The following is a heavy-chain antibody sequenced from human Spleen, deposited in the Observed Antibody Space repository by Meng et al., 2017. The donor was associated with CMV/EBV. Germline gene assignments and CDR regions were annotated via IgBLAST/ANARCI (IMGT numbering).Heavy chain of an antibody. CDR2: ISAYNGNT. CDR1: GYTFTSYG. CDR3: ARTIFGVVTSDYYYYYGMDV. V-gene: IGHV1-18*01. D-gene: IGHD3-3*01. Sequence: ASVKVSCKASGYTFTSYGISWVRQAPGQGLEWMGWISAYNGNTNYAQKLQGRVTMTTDTSTSTAYMELRSLRSDDTAVYYCARTIFGVVTSDYYYYYGMDVWGQGTTVTVSS. J-gene: IGHJ6*02.